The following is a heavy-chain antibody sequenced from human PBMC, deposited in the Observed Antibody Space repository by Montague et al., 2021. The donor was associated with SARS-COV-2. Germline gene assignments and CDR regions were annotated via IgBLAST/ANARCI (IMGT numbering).Heavy chain of an antibody. CDR2: ISQSGNT. CDR1: GGSFSRYY. J-gene: IGHJ6*03. CDR3: ARLGYGIVPSSILGLGPYYSFYYMDV. Sequence: SETLSLTCAVSGGSFSRYYWSWIRQPPGKGLEWIGEISQSGNTKYNPSLQSRVSISLDTSRNQFSLKLTSITAADTAIYYCARLGYGIVPSSILGLGPYYSFYYMDVWGKGTTVTVS. V-gene: IGHV4-34*01. D-gene: IGHD2-2*02.